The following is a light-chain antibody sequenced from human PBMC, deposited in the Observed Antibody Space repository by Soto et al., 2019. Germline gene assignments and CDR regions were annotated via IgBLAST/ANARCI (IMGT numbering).Light chain of an antibody. CDR1: ESIRTW. CDR2: DAS. CDR3: QQYGSSPT. V-gene: IGKV1-5*01. J-gene: IGKJ5*01. Sequence: SQMPQSPITLPSAVGVSVTITCRASESIRTWLAWYQHKPGKAPKFLIYDASSLESGVPSRFSGSGSGTEFTLTISRLEPEDFAVYYCQQYGSSPTFGQGTRLEIK.